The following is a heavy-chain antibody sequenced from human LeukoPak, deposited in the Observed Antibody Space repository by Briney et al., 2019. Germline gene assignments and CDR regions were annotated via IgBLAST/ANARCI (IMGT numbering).Heavy chain of an antibody. J-gene: IGHJ5*02. CDR1: GYTVTSYD. Sequence: ASVKVSCKASGYTVTSYDINWVRQAPGQGLEWMGWMNPNSGNTGYAQKFQGGVTMTRNTSISTAYMELSSLRSEDTAVYYCARGPYYDSSGYYGYNWFDPWGQGTLVTVSS. CDR2: MNPNSGNT. CDR3: ARGPYYDSSGYYGYNWFDP. D-gene: IGHD3-22*01. V-gene: IGHV1-8*01.